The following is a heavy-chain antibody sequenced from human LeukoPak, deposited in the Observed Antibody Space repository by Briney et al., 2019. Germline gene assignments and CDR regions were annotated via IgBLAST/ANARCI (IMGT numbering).Heavy chain of an antibody. V-gene: IGHV4-61*01. CDR3: ARLYSSGWYYFDY. D-gene: IGHD6-19*01. Sequence: SETLSLTCTVSGGSVSSGNYYWSWIRQPPGKGLEWIGYIYYSGSTTYNPSLMGRVTMSVDTSRNQFSLKLNSVTAADTAVYYCARLYSSGWYYFDYWGQGTLVTVSS. CDR1: GGSVSSGNYY. CDR2: IYYSGST. J-gene: IGHJ4*02.